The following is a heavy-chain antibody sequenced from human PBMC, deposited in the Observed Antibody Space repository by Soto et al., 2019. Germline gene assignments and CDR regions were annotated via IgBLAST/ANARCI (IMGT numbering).Heavy chain of an antibody. Sequence: EVQVVESGGGLVKPGGSLRLSCVFSGFTFSTYTMNWVRQAPGKGLEWVSSINGRSNYVYYADSVKGRFTISRDNAKNSLYLHMNRLRAEDTAIYYCAREDGVVGSSSAFDHWGLGTLVTVSS. D-gene: IGHD1-26*01. J-gene: IGHJ4*02. CDR3: AREDGVVGSSSAFDH. CDR1: GFTFSTYT. V-gene: IGHV3-21*01. CDR2: INGRSNYV.